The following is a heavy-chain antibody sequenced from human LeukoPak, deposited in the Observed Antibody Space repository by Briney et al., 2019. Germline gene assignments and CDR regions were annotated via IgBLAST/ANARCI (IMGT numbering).Heavy chain of an antibody. CDR1: GLTFSSYA. Sequence: GGSLRLSCAASGLTFSSYAMSWVRQAPGKGLEWVSAISGSGGSTYYADSVKGRFTISRDNSKNTLYLQMSSLRSEDTAVYYCAREGSDYSNYGTLDYWGQGTLVTVSS. CDR3: AREGSDYSNYGTLDY. D-gene: IGHD4-11*01. V-gene: IGHV3-23*01. J-gene: IGHJ4*02. CDR2: ISGSGGST.